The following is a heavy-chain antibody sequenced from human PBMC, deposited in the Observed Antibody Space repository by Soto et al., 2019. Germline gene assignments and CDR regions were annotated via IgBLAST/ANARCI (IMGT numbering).Heavy chain of an antibody. J-gene: IGHJ4*02. CDR1: GGTFSSYA. D-gene: IGHD3-22*01. CDR2: IIPIFGTA. Sequence: QVQLVQSGAEVKKPGSSVKVSCKASGGTFSSYAISWVRQAPGQALEWMGGIIPIFGTANYAQKFQGRVTITADESTSTAYMELSSLRSEDTAVSYCASPDDSSGYYYDFDYWGQGTLVTVSS. CDR3: ASPDDSSGYYYDFDY. V-gene: IGHV1-69*12.